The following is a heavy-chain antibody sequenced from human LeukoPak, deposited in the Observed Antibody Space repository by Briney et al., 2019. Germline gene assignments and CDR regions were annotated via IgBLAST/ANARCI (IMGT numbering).Heavy chain of an antibody. D-gene: IGHD3-3*01. CDR3: ARDTKRFQKYYFDY. Sequence: GGSLRLSCAASGFTFSDYYMSWIRQAPGKGLEWISYISSSSSYTNYADSVKGRFTISRDYAKNSLYLQMNSLRAEDTAVYYCARDTKRFQKYYFDYWGQGTLVTVSS. J-gene: IGHJ4*02. CDR2: ISSSSSYT. V-gene: IGHV3-11*06. CDR1: GFTFSDYY.